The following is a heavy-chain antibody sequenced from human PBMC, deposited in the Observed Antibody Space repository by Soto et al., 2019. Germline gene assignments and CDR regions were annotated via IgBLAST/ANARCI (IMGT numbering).Heavy chain of an antibody. V-gene: IGHV1-18*01. Sequence: QVQLVQSGAEVKKPGASVKVSCKASGYTFTTYGISWVRQAPGQGLEWMGWISAYNGDTNYAQKFQGRVTMTTATSTRTAYMEVRSLRSGDRAVYYCARGPLRHFQYWGQGTLVAVSS. CDR3: ARGPLRHFQY. CDR1: GYTFTTYG. CDR2: ISAYNGDT. J-gene: IGHJ1*01. D-gene: IGHD3-16*01.